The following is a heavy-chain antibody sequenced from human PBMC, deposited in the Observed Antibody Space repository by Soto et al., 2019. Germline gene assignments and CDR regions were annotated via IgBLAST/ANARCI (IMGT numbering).Heavy chain of an antibody. J-gene: IGHJ4*02. CDR2: IVVSSGNT. D-gene: IGHD2-21*02. CDR3: AADPYCGGDCYFDY. CDR1: GFTFFTSA. Sequence: SVKVSCKASGFTFFTSAVQWVRQARGQGLEWIGWIVVSSGNTNYAQKFQERVTITRDMSTNTAYMELTSLRSEDTAVYYCAADPYCGGDCYFDYWRQGIVVTVSS. V-gene: IGHV1-58*01.